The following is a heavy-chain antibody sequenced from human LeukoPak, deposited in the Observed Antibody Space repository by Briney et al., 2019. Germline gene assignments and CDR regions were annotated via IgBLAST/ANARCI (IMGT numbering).Heavy chain of an antibody. J-gene: IGHJ6*02. D-gene: IGHD3-10*01. CDR1: GGSISSNSYY. CDR3: ARSHYYGSYGMDV. V-gene: IGHV4-39*01. CDR2: IYYSGST. Sequence: PSETLSLTCTVSGGSISSNSYYWGWIRQPPGKELESIGRIYYSGSTYHTPSLKSRVTISVDTSKNQFSLKLSSVTAADTAVYYCARSHYYGSYGMDVWGQGTTVTVSS.